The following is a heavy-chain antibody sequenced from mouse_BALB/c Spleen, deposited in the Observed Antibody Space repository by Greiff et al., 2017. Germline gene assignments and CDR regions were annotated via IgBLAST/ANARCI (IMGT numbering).Heavy chain of an antibody. J-gene: IGHJ4*01. D-gene: IGHD2-1*01. Sequence: EVMLVESGGDLVKPGGSLKLSCAASGFTFSSYGMSWVRQTPDKRLEWVATISSGGSYTYYPDSVKGRFTISRDNAKNTLYLQMSSLKSEDTAMYYCARQGGNYPYYYAMDYWGQGTSVTVSS. V-gene: IGHV5-6*02. CDR1: GFTFSSYG. CDR2: ISSGGSYT. CDR3: ARQGGNYPYYYAMDY.